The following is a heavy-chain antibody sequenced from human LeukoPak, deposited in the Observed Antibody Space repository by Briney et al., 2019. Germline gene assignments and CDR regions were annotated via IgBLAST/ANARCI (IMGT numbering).Heavy chain of an antibody. V-gene: IGHV6-1*01. D-gene: IGHD4-17*01. J-gene: IGHJ4*02. CDR1: GDSVSSNSAA. Sequence: SQTLSLTCAISGDSVSSNSAAWNWIRQSPSRGLEWLGRTYCRSKWYNDYAVSVKSRITISPDTSKNQFSLQMNSVTPEDSGVYYCAREGATVTTMDYWGQGALVTVSS. CDR3: AREGATVTTMDY. CDR2: TYCRSKWYN.